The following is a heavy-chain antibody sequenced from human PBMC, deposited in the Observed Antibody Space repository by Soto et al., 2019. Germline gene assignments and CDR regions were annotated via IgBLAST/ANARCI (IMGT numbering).Heavy chain of an antibody. CDR2: IGTAGDT. J-gene: IGHJ6*02. CDR3: ARASSQYYDILTGYYTPHYYYGMDV. Sequence: GGSLRLSCAASGFTFSSYDMHWVRQATGKGLEWVSAIGTAGDTYYPGSVKGRFTISRENAKNSLYLQMNSLRAEDTAVYYCARASSQYYDILTGYYTPHYYYGMDVWGQGTTVTVSS. CDR1: GFTFSSYD. D-gene: IGHD3-9*01. V-gene: IGHV3-13*01.